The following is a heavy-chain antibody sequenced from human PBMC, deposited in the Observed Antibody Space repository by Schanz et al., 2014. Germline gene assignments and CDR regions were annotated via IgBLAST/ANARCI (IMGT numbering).Heavy chain of an antibody. CDR1: GGTFGNYA. Sequence: QVRLVQSGAEVKKPGSSVKVSCKASGGTFGNYAFSWVRQAPGQGLEWMVRVIPVLAITSHTQRFQDRVTVTADKATSTVYMELSSLRSDDTAIYYCARGAYSGYDHFDSWGQGTLVTVSS. V-gene: IGHV1-69*04. J-gene: IGHJ4*02. D-gene: IGHD5-12*01. CDR2: VIPVLAIT. CDR3: ARGAYSGYDHFDS.